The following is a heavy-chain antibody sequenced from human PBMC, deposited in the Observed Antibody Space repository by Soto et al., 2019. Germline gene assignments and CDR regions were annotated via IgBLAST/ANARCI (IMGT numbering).Heavy chain of an antibody. Sequence: PGGALRLVCAASGCTVSIHAVILVRQAPGKGLEWVSTLSGAGGSTFYADSVKGRFTISRDNPKNTLYLQMNSLRVEDTAVYYCATRYCSGGTCYDGALESAYWGQGTLVTVSS. V-gene: IGHV3-23*01. D-gene: IGHD2-15*01. J-gene: IGHJ4*02. CDR1: GCTVSIHA. CDR3: ATRYCSGGTCYDGALESAY. CDR2: LSGAGGST.